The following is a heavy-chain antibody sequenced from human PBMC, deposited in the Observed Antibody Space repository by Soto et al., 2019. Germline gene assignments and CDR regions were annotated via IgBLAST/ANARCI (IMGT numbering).Heavy chain of an antibody. V-gene: IGHV2-26*01. CDR2: IFSNDEK. CDR1: GFSLSNARMG. CDR3: ARIVEVRAANFYYYYGMDV. J-gene: IGHJ6*02. Sequence: SGPTLVNPTETLTLTCTVSGFSLSNARMGVSWIGQPPGKALEWLAHIFSNDEKSYSTSLKSRLTISKDTSKSQVVLTMTNMDPVDTATYYCARIVEVRAANFYYYYGMDVWGQGTTVTVSS. D-gene: IGHD1-1*01.